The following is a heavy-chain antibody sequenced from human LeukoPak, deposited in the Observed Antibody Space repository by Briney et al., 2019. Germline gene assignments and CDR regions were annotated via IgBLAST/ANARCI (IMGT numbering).Heavy chain of an antibody. CDR3: ARVSMARVGYSYGLEGERFDY. CDR1: GFTFSDYY. Sequence: PGGSLRLSCAASGFTFSDYYMSWIRQAPGKGLEWVSYISSSGSTTYYADSVKGRFTISRDNAKNSLYLQMNSLRAEDTAVYYCARVSMARVGYSYGLEGERFDYWGQGTLVTVSS. D-gene: IGHD5-18*01. J-gene: IGHJ4*02. V-gene: IGHV3-11*04. CDR2: ISSSGSTT.